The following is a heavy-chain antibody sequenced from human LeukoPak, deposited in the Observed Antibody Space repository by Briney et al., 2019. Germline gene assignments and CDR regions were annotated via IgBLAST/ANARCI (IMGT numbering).Heavy chain of an antibody. V-gene: IGHV4-61*01. CDR3: ARLLRGQYCSTTSCLTFDY. Sequence: PSETLSLTCTVSGVSVSSGSYYWSWIRQSPGKGLEWIGYIYFTGSTNYNPSLKSRCSLSVDTSKNQFSLMVTSVSAEDTAVYYCARLLRGQYCSTTSCLTFDYWGQGALVAVSS. J-gene: IGHJ4*01. CDR1: GVSVSSGSYY. CDR2: IYFTGST. D-gene: IGHD2-2*01.